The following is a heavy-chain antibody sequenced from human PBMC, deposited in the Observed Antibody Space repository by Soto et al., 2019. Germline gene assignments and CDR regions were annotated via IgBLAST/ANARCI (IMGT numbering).Heavy chain of an antibody. CDR2: INHSGST. CDR1: GGSFSGYY. V-gene: IGHV4-34*01. Sequence: SETLSLTCAVYGGSFSGYYWSWIRQPPGKGLEWIGEINHSGSTNYNPSLKSRVTISVDTSKNQFSLKLSSVTAADTAVYYCARHDGSGSYSYGYWGQGTLVTVSS. CDR3: ARHDGSGSYSYGY. J-gene: IGHJ4*02. D-gene: IGHD3-10*01.